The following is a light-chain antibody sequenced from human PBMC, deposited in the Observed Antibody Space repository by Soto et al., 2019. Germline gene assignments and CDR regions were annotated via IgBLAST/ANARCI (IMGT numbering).Light chain of an antibody. Sequence: AIRMTQSPSSFSASTGDRVTITCRASQGISSYLAWYQQKPGKAPKLLIYASSTLQRGVPSRFSGNGSGTDFTLTTSCLQSEDFATYYCQQYYSYPHTFGQGPKVDIK. J-gene: IGKJ1*01. CDR1: QGISSY. CDR2: ASS. CDR3: QQYYSYPHT. V-gene: IGKV1-8*01.